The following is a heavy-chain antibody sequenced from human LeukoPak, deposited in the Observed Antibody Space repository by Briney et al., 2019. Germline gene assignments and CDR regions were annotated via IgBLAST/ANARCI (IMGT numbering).Heavy chain of an antibody. CDR2: TSYDGSNK. D-gene: IGHD6-19*01. V-gene: IGHV3-30*01. CDR3: ARPLFRAVAGSYGGGFDN. Sequence: GGSLRLSCAASGFTFTTYWMTWVRQAPGKGLEWVAVTSYDGSNKYYANSVKGRFTISRDNSKNTLYLQMNSLRAEDTAVYYCARPLFRAVAGSYGGGFDNWGQGTLVTVSS. J-gene: IGHJ4*02. CDR1: GFTFTTYW.